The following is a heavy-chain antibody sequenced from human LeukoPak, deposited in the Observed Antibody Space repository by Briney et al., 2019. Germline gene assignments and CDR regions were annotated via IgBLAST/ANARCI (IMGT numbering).Heavy chain of an antibody. D-gene: IGHD1/OR15-1a*01. CDR3: LVTTRSRGFDY. Sequence: GGSLRLSCAASGFTFTTYVMTWVRQTSGRGLEWVSAISGSGDSAYYADSVKGRFTISRDNPKNSVYLQMSILRAEDTAVYYCLVTTRSRGFDYWGQGTLVTVSS. CDR1: GFTFTTYV. V-gene: IGHV3-23*01. CDR2: ISGSGDSA. J-gene: IGHJ4*02.